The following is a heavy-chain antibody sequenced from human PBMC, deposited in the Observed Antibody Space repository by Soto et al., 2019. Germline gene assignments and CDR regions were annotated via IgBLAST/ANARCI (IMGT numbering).Heavy chain of an antibody. D-gene: IGHD2-2*01. J-gene: IGHJ4*02. CDR3: AKGYCSSTSCSFDY. Sequence: PGGSLRLSCAASGFTFSNFAMNWVRQAPGKGLEWVSVISGTADTTYNADPVKGRFTISRDNSKNMVYLQMNSLRAEDTALYYCAKGYCSSTSCSFDYWGQGTLVTVSS. CDR1: GFTFSNFA. V-gene: IGHV3-23*01. CDR2: ISGTADTT.